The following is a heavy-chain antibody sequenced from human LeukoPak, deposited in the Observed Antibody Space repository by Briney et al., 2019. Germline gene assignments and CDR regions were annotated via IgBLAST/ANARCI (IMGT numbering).Heavy chain of an antibody. CDR2: ISYGGSNK. D-gene: IGHD1-26*01. CDR3: AKGSLSGEHFDY. CDR1: GFTFSSYG. J-gene: IGHJ4*02. Sequence: GGSLRLSCAVSGFTFSSYGMHWVRQAPGKGLEGVAVISYGGSNKYYADSVKGRFTISRDNSKNTLYLQMNSLRAEDTAVYYCAKGSLSGEHFDYWGQGTLVTVSS. V-gene: IGHV3-30*18.